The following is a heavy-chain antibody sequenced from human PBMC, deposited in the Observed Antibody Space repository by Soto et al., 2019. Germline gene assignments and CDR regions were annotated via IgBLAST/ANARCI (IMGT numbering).Heavy chain of an antibody. CDR2: IYTSGTT. J-gene: IGHJ2*01. D-gene: IGHD4-4*01. CDR1: GGSISSYY. V-gene: IGHV4-4*07. CDR3: ARAWDYSNHWYFDL. Sequence: SETLSLTCTVSGGSISSYYWTWIRQPAGKGLEWIGRIYTSGTTNYNPSLTSRVTISVDTSKKQFSLKLSSVTDADTAVYYCARAWDYSNHWYFDLWGRGTLVTVSS.